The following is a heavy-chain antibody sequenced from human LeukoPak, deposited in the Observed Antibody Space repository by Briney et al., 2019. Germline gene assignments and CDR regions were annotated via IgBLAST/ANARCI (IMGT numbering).Heavy chain of an antibody. D-gene: IGHD3-3*01. CDR3: ARGLASGYPPIPFDY. J-gene: IGHJ4*02. CDR1: GESFSGYY. CDR2: IIDTGST. V-gene: IGHV4-34*12. Sequence: SETLSLTCVVYGESFSGYYWTWIRQPPGKGLEWIGEIIDTGSTKYNSSLKSRVTISVDTSKNEFSLNLTSETAADTAIYYCARGLASGYPPIPFDYWGQGTLVTVSS.